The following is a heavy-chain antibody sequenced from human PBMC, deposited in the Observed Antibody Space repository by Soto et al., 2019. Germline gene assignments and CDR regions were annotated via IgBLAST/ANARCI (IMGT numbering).Heavy chain of an antibody. CDR2: IYTSGST. V-gene: IGHV4-4*07. Sequence: SETLSLTCTVSGGSISSYYWSWIRQPAGKGLEWIGRIYTSGSTNYNPSLKSRVTMSVDTSKNQFSLKLSSVTAADTAVYYCARDGGSSWYGYYYYGMDVWGQGTTVTVSS. J-gene: IGHJ6*02. CDR1: GGSISSYY. CDR3: ARDGGSSWYGYYYYGMDV. D-gene: IGHD6-13*01.